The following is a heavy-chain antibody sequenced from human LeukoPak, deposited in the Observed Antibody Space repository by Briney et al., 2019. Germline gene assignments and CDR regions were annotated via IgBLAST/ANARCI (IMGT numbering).Heavy chain of an antibody. CDR2: IYRSAST. Sequence: KGLQCIGPIYRSASTNYNPSLNSRVTMSVDTSKNQFSLKLSSVTAADTAVYYCARDYRFDYWGQGTLVTVSS. D-gene: IGHD3-16*02. CDR3: ARDYRFDY. J-gene: IGHJ4*02. V-gene: IGHV4-4*07.